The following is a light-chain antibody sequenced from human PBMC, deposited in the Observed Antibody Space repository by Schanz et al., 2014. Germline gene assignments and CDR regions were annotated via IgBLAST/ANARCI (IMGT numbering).Light chain of an antibody. J-gene: IGKJ1*01. CDR1: QSVGTY. CDR3: QHRRT. CDR2: YAS. Sequence: DIVLTQSPATLSLSPGERATLSCRASQSVGTYLAWYQQTPGQAPRLLIYYASNRATGIPARFSGSGSGTDFTLTISSLEPEDFVVYYCQHRRTFGQGTKVEIK. V-gene: IGKV3-11*01.